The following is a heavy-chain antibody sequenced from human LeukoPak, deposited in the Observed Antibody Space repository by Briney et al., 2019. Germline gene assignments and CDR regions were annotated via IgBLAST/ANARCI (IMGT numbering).Heavy chain of an antibody. CDR1: GFTFSSYA. Sequence: GGSLRLSCAASGFTFSSYAMSWVRQAPGKGLEWVSAISGSGGSTYYADSVKGRFTISRDNSKNTLYLQMNSLRAEDTAVYYCAKDPLIEVQYYDDYWGQGTLVTVSS. D-gene: IGHD3-3*01. CDR2: ISGSGGST. J-gene: IGHJ4*02. V-gene: IGHV3-23*01. CDR3: AKDPLIEVQYYDDY.